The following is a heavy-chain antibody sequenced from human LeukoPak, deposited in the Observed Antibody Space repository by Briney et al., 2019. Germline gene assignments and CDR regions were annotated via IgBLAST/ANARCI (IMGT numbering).Heavy chain of an antibody. CDR2: ISYDGSNK. J-gene: IGHJ4*02. CDR1: GFTFNSYG. Sequence: GGSLRLSCAASGFTFNSYGMHWVRQAPGKGLEWVAVISYDGSNKYYADSVKGRFTISRDNSKNTLYLQMNSLRAEDTAVYYCAIGTYYYGSGSYVWGQGTLVTVSS. V-gene: IGHV3-30*03. D-gene: IGHD3-10*01. CDR3: AIGTYYYGSGSYV.